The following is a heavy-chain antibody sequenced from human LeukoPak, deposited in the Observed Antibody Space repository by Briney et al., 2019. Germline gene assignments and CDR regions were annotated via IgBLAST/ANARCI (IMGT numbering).Heavy chain of an antibody. D-gene: IGHD2-2*01. CDR3: AAASRYQLEPYYYYYYGMDV. CDR2: FDAEDGET. J-gene: IGHJ6*02. V-gene: IGHV1-24*01. Sequence: GASVKVSCKVSGYTLTELSMHWVRQAPGKGLEWMGGFDAEDGETIYAQKFQGRVTMTEDTSTDTAYMELSSLRSEDTAVYYCAAASRYQLEPYYYYYYGMDVWGQGTTVTVSS. CDR1: GYTLTELS.